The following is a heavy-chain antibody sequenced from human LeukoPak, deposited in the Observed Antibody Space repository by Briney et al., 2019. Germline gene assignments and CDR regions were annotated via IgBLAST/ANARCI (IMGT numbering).Heavy chain of an antibody. CDR1: GYTFTSYA. CDR2: INAGNGNT. Sequence: GASVKVSCKASGYTFTSYAMNWVRQAPGQRLEWMGWINAGNGNTKYSQEFQGRVTITRDTSASTAYMELSSLRSEDMAVYDCARGSGYSYGYADYWGQGTLVTVSS. CDR3: ARGSGYSYGYADY. V-gene: IGHV1-3*03. J-gene: IGHJ4*02. D-gene: IGHD5-18*01.